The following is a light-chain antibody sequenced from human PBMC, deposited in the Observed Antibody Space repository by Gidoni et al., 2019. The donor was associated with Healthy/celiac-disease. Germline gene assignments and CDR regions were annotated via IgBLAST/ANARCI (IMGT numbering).Light chain of an antibody. Sequence: SSELTQDPAVSVALGKTGRFTCQGDSLRIYYATWYQQKPGQAPVLVIYGKINRPSGIPDRFSGSSSGNTASLTITGAQAEDEADYYCNSRDSSGNLYVFGTGTKVTVL. V-gene: IGLV3-19*01. CDR3: NSRDSSGNLYV. CDR2: GKI. CDR1: SLRIYY. J-gene: IGLJ1*01.